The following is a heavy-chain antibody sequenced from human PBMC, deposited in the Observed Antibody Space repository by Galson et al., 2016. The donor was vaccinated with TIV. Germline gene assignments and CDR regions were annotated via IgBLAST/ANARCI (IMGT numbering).Heavy chain of an antibody. CDR3: ARDKSGYETIDSFYYYMDV. Sequence: ETLSLTCTVSGGSIGNYYWSWIRQSPGKGLEWIGHMYHSGSTDYKSSLKSRVSISADTSKNQLSLKLTSVTAADTAVYYCARDKSGYETIDSFYYYMDVWGTGITVTVSS. CDR1: GGSIGNYY. J-gene: IGHJ6*03. V-gene: IGHV4-59*01. CDR2: MYHSGST. D-gene: IGHD5-12*01.